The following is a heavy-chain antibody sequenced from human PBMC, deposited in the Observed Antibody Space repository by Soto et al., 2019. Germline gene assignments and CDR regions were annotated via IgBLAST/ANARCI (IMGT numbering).Heavy chain of an antibody. J-gene: IGHJ6*02. CDR1: GFTVSSNY. D-gene: IGHD3-16*01. V-gene: IGHV3-53*01. CDR2: IYSGGST. CDR3: ARDLGGGNYYYYGMDV. Sequence: GGSLRLSCAASGFTVSSNYMSWVRQAPGKGLEWVSVIYSGGSTYYADSVKGRFTISRDNSKSTLYLQMNSLRAEDTAVYYCARDLGGGNYYYYGMDVWGQGTTVTVSS.